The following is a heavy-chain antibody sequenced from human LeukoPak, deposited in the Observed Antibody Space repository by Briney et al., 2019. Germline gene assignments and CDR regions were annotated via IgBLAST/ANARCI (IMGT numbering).Heavy chain of an antibody. Sequence: GGSLRLSCAASGFTVSRNSMSWIRQAPGRGLEWVSLIDGGGSTFNADSVKGRLTISRDNSKNTLHLQMNSLGAEDTAVYYCARVSRYCTTTNCYGYFFDYWGQGTLVTVSS. CDR1: GFTVSRNS. J-gene: IGHJ4*02. CDR2: IDGGGST. V-gene: IGHV3-66*01. CDR3: ARVSRYCTTTNCYGYFFDY. D-gene: IGHD2-2*01.